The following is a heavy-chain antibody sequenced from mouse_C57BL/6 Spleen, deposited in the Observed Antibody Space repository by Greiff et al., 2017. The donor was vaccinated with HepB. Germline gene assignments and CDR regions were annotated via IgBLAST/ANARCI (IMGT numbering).Heavy chain of an antibody. CDR1: GFTFSSYA. CDR3: ARDQDYDADYRYAMDY. CDR2: ISDGGSYT. D-gene: IGHD2-13*01. V-gene: IGHV5-4*01. Sequence: EVKLMESGGGLVKPGGSLKLSCAASGFTFSSYAMSWVRQTPEKRLEWVATISDGGSYTYYPDNVKGRFTISRDNAKNNLYLQMSHLKSEDTAMYYCARDQDYDADYRYAMDYWGQGTSVTVSS. J-gene: IGHJ4*01.